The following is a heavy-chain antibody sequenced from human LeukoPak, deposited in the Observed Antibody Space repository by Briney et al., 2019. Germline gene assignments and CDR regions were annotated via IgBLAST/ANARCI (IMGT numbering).Heavy chain of an antibody. Sequence: SGPTPVNPTQTLTPTCTFSGFSLSTRGVAVNWLRQPPENALEWLALIYLDDDKRYSPSLKSRLTITKDTSKNQVVLTMTNMDPVDTATYYCAHRRNFDWFGYWGQGTLVTVSS. V-gene: IGHV2-5*02. CDR2: IYLDDDK. J-gene: IGHJ5*01. D-gene: IGHD3-9*01. CDR3: AHRRNFDWFGY. CDR1: GFSLSTRGVA.